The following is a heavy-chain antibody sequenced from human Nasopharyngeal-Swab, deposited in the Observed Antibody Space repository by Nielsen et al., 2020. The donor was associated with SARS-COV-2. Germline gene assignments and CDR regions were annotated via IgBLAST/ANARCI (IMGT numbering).Heavy chain of an antibody. J-gene: IGHJ4*02. CDR3: ARAGAAVAAYFDY. V-gene: IGHV4-34*09. Sequence: SETLSLTCAVYGGSFSGYYWSWIRQPPGKGLEWIGYIYYSGSTYYNPSLKSRVTISVDTSKNQFSLKLSSVTAADTAVYYCARAGAAVAAYFDYWGQGTLATVSS. D-gene: IGHD6-19*01. CDR2: IYYSGST. CDR1: GGSFSGYY.